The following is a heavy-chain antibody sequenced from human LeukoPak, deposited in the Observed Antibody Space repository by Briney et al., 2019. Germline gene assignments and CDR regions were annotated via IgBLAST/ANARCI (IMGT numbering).Heavy chain of an antibody. Sequence: QPEGSLRLSCAASGFTFSSYAMNWVRQAPGKGLESVSFVSGSGDSSHYADSVKGRFTISRDNSENTLFLQLNSLRVEDTAVYYCAKQRPYGDNAFDIWGRGTMVTVSS. CDR3: AKQRPYGDNAFDI. D-gene: IGHD4-17*01. CDR1: GFTFSSYA. CDR2: VSGSGDSS. J-gene: IGHJ3*02. V-gene: IGHV3-23*01.